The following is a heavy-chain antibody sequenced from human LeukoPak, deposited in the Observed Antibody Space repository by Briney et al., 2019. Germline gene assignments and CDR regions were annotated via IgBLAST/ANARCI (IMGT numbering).Heavy chain of an antibody. Sequence: SQTLSLTCTVSGSSISSSSYYWGWIRQPPGKGLEWIGSIYYSGSTNYNPSLKSRVTISVDTSKNQFSLKLSSVTAADTAVYYCARDGYSNSFDYWGQGTLVTVSS. D-gene: IGHD4-11*01. CDR2: IYYSGST. V-gene: IGHV4-39*07. CDR3: ARDGYSNSFDY. J-gene: IGHJ4*02. CDR1: GSSISSSSYY.